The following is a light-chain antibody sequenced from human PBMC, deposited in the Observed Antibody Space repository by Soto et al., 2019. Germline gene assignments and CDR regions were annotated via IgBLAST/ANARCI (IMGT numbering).Light chain of an antibody. V-gene: IGKV1-27*01. CDR3: QMYYTAPET. CDR1: QGIGNY. J-gene: IGKJ1*01. CDR2: DAS. Sequence: DIQMTQSPSSLSASVGDRVTITCRASQGIGNYLAWYQQKPGKVPKNRIYDASTLQSGVPSRFSGSGSGTDFTLTISSLQPEDVATYYCQMYYTAPETFGQGTKVEIK.